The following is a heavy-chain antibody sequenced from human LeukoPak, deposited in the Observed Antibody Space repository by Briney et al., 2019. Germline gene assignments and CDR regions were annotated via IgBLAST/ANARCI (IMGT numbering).Heavy chain of an antibody. D-gene: IGHD3-22*01. Sequence: GGSLRLSCAASGFTVSSNYMSWVRQAPGKGLEWDSVIYSGGSTYYADSVKGRFTISRDNSKNTLYLQMNSLRAEDTAVYYCASPGDSSGYYEGNYFDYWGQGTLVTVSS. CDR3: ASPGDSSGYYEGNYFDY. V-gene: IGHV3-66*02. CDR2: IYSGGST. J-gene: IGHJ4*02. CDR1: GFTVSSNY.